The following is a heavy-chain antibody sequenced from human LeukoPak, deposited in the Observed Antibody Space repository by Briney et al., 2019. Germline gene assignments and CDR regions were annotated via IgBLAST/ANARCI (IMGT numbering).Heavy chain of an antibody. J-gene: IGHJ3*02. Sequence: ASVKVSCKASGYTFTSYGISWVRQAPGQGLEWMGWISAYNGNTNYAQKLQGRVTMTRDTSTSTVYMELSSLRSEDTAVYYCAVLAVAGTDAFDIWGQGTMVTVSS. CDR3: AVLAVAGTDAFDI. D-gene: IGHD6-19*01. V-gene: IGHV1-18*01. CDR2: ISAYNGNT. CDR1: GYTFTSYG.